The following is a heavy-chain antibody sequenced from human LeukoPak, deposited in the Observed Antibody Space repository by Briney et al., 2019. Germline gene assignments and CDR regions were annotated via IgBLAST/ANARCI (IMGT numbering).Heavy chain of an antibody. Sequence: SQTLSLTCAISGDSVSSNSAAWNWIRQSPSRGLEWLGRTYYRSKWYNDYAVSVKSRITINPDTSKNQFSLQLNSVTPEDTAVYYCERGRLGELSLDRLSFDYWGQGTLVTVSS. V-gene: IGHV6-1*01. CDR2: TYYRSKWYN. D-gene: IGHD3-16*02. CDR3: ERGRLGELSLDRLSFDY. J-gene: IGHJ4*02. CDR1: GDSVSSNSAA.